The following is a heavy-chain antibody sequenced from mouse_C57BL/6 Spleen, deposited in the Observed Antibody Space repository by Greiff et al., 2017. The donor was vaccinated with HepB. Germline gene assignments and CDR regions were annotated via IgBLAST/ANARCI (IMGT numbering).Heavy chain of an antibody. CDR2: IVPETGGT. V-gene: IGHV1-15*01. Sequence: VKLVESGADLVRPGASVTLSCKASGYTFTDYEMHWVKQTPVHGLEWIGAIVPETGGTAYNQKFKGKAILTADKSSSTAYMELRSLSSEDSAVYYCTAYGRSSPWFAYWGQGTLVTVSA. CDR3: TAYGRSSPWFAY. CDR1: GYTFTDYE. J-gene: IGHJ3*01. D-gene: IGHD1-1*01.